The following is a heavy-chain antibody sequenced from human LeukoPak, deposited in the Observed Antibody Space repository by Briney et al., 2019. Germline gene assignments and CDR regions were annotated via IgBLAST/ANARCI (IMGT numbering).Heavy chain of an antibody. CDR1: GYTFTSYG. Sequence: ASVKVSCKASGYTFTSYGISWARQAPGQGLEWMGWISAYNGNTNYAQKLQGRVTMTTDTSTSTAYMELRSLRSDDTAVYYCARVGHYYYGSSGYYHWGQGTLVTVSS. D-gene: IGHD3-22*01. CDR2: ISAYNGNT. V-gene: IGHV1-18*01. CDR3: ARVGHYYYGSSGYYH. J-gene: IGHJ4*02.